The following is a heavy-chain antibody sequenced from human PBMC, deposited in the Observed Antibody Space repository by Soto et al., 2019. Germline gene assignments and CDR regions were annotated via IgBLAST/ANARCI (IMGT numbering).Heavy chain of an antibody. CDR3: TRDGDVDTAMVMVNWFDP. D-gene: IGHD5-18*01. Sequence: GESLKISCTASGFTFGDYAMSWVRQAPGKGLEWVGFIRSKAYGGTTEYAASVKGRFTISRDDSKSIAYLQMNSLKTEDTAVYYCTRDGDVDTAMVMVNWFDPWGQGTLVTVSS. CDR2: IRSKAYGGTT. CDR1: GFTFGDYA. J-gene: IGHJ5*02. V-gene: IGHV3-49*04.